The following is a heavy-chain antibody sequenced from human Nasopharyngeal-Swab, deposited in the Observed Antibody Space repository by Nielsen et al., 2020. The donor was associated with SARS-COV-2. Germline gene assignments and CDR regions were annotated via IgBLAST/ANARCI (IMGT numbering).Heavy chain of an antibody. D-gene: IGHD2-15*01. J-gene: IGHJ4*02. Sequence: GGSLRLSCAASGFTFSNYWMSWARQAPGKGLEWVANIKQDGSEKHYVDSVKGLFTISRDNAKNSLYLQMNSLRAADTAVYYCARVSGMSGYCSGGSCYFDYWGQGTLVTVLL. CDR2: IKQDGSEK. CDR1: GFTFSNYW. CDR3: ARVSGMSGYCSGGSCYFDY. V-gene: IGHV3-7*01.